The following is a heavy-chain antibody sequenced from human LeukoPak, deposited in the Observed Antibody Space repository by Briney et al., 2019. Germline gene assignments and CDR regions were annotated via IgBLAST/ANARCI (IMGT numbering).Heavy chain of an antibody. CDR1: GFTFSDYS. CDR2: IFTGINV. D-gene: IGHD2-15*01. V-gene: IGHV3-53*01. CDR3: AKMQDNAFDV. J-gene: IGHJ3*01. Sequence: GGSLRLSCAASGFTFSDYSMNWVRQAPGKGLEWVAVIFTGINVYYADSVKGRFTISRDSSKNTLYLQMNSLRTEDTAVYYCAKMQDNAFDVWGQGTLVTVSS.